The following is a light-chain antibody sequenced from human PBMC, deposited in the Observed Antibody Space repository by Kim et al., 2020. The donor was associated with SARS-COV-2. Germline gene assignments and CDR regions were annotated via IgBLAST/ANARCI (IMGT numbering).Light chain of an antibody. V-gene: IGKV3-11*01. CDR3: QQRSNWPPLT. Sequence: SPGERSPLSCRASQSVSSYFAWYQQKPGQAPRLLIYDASNRATGIPARFSGSGSGTDFTLTISSLEPEDFAVYYCQQRSNWPPLTFGGGTKVDIK. CDR2: DAS. CDR1: QSVSSY. J-gene: IGKJ4*01.